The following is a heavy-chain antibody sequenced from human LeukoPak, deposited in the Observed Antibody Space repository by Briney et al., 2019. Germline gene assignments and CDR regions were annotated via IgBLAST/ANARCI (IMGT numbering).Heavy chain of an antibody. V-gene: IGHV3-23*01. CDR2: ISGSGDNT. D-gene: IGHD3-10*01. CDR3: AKDYMIWGVNNFDY. J-gene: IGHJ4*02. Sequence: GGSLRLSCAASGFTFSSYPMIWVRQAPGKGLEWVSSISGSGDNTYYADSVKARFTISRDNSKDTLYLQFNRLRDEDTAVYYCAKDYMIWGVNNFDYWGQGTQVTVSS. CDR1: GFTFSSYP.